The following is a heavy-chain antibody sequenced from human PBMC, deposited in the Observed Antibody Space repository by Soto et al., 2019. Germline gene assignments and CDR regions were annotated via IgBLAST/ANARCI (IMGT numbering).Heavy chain of an antibody. CDR3: ARGVWGGRFDCSGGSCYEGDRPFDY. CDR1: GGSFSGYY. V-gene: IGHV4-34*01. Sequence: SETLSLTCAVYGGSFSGYYWSWIRQPPGKGLEWIGEINHSGSTNYNPSLKSRITISVDTSKNQFSLKLSSVTAADTAVYYCARGVWGGRFDCSGGSCYEGDRPFDYWGQGTLVTVSS. D-gene: IGHD2-15*01. J-gene: IGHJ4*02. CDR2: INHSGST.